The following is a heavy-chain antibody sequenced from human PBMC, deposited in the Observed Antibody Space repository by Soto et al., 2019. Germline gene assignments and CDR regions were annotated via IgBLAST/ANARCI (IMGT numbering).Heavy chain of an antibody. CDR1: GFTFSSFA. CDR2: ISGSGGST. V-gene: IGHV3-23*01. J-gene: IGHJ4*02. CDR3: AKSPKLQLWSVYYFDY. D-gene: IGHD5-18*01. Sequence: SGGSLRLSCAASGFTFSSFAMSWVRQAPGKGLEWVSAISGSGGSTYYADSVKGRFTISRDNSKNTLYLQMNSLRAEDTAVYYCAKSPKLQLWSVYYFDYWGQGTLVTVSS.